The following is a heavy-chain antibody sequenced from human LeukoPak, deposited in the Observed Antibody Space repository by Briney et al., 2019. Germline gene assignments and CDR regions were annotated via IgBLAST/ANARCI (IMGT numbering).Heavy chain of an antibody. J-gene: IGHJ6*02. V-gene: IGHV1-46*01. CDR3: ARDPILRYFDWSKIIYGMDV. Sequence: ASVTVSFKASGYTFTSYYMHWVRQAPGQGLEWMGIINPSGGSTSYAQKFQGGVTMTRDTSTSTVYMELSSLRSEDTAVYYCARDPILRYFDWSKIIYGMDVWGQGTTVTVSS. CDR1: GYTFTSYY. D-gene: IGHD3-9*01. CDR2: INPSGGST.